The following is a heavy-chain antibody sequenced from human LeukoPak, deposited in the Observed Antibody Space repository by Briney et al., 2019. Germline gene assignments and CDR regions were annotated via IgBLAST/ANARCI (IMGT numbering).Heavy chain of an antibody. Sequence: SETLSLTCTVSGGSISSSSYYWGWIRQPPGKGLEWIGSIYYSGSTYYNPSLKSRVTISVDTSKNQFSLKLSSVTAAVTAVYYCVMAERGFYFDYWGQGTLVTVSS. D-gene: IGHD5-12*01. J-gene: IGHJ4*02. CDR1: GGSISSSSYY. CDR2: IYYSGST. V-gene: IGHV4-39*01. CDR3: VMAERGFYFDY.